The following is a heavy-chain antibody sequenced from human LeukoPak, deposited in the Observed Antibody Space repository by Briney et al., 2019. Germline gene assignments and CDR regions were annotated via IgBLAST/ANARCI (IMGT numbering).Heavy chain of an antibody. CDR1: GYTFTSYD. V-gene: IGHV1-8*01. CDR2: MNPNSGNT. D-gene: IGHD3-16*01. J-gene: IGHJ6*02. CDR3: ARGRGKIHYYYGMDV. Sequence: GASVKVSCKASGYTFTSYDINWVRQATGQGLEWVGWMNPNSGNTGYAQKFQGRVTMTRNTSISTAYMELSSLRSEDTVVYYCARGRGKIHYYYGMDVWSHGTTVTVTS.